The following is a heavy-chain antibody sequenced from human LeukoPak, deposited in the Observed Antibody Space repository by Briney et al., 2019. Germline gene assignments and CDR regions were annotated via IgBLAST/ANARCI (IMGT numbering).Heavy chain of an antibody. Sequence: GGSLRLSCAASGFTFSSYAMSWVRQAPGKGLEWVSAISGSGGSTYYADSVKGRFTISRDNSKNTLYLQMNSLRAEDTAVYYCARDIGITGTTSDFDYWGQGTLVTVSS. CDR1: GFTFSSYA. CDR2: ISGSGGST. CDR3: ARDIGITGTTSDFDY. J-gene: IGHJ4*02. V-gene: IGHV3-23*01. D-gene: IGHD1-7*01.